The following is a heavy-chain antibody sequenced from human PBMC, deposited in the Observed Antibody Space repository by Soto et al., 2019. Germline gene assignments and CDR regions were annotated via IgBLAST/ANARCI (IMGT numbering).Heavy chain of an antibody. CDR3: ARGGGATFTHYYYYMDV. CDR1: GYTFSTYE. D-gene: IGHD1-26*01. J-gene: IGHJ6*03. CDR2: INGGNGKS. Sequence: QVQLVQSGAEVKKPGASVKVSCEAPGYTFSTYEMHWVRQAPGQRPEWMGWINGGNGKSKYSETLQGRVTFTRDTSAGTAYMELTSLRSEDTAVYYCARGGGATFTHYYYYMDVWGTGTTVTVSS. V-gene: IGHV1-3*01.